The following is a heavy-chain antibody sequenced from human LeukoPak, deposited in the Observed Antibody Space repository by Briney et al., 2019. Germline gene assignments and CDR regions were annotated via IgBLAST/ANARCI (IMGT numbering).Heavy chain of an antibody. CDR1: GASISSSSYY. J-gene: IGHJ4*02. V-gene: IGHV4-39*01. CDR3: ARHGPSRYSSGWDPDY. D-gene: IGHD6-19*01. CDR2: IYYSGRT. Sequence: PSETLSLTCTVSGASISSSSYYWGWIRQPPGKGLEWIGSIYYSGRTYYNPSLKSRVTISVDTCKNQSSLKLSPVTAADTAVYYCARHGPSRYSSGWDPDYWGQGTLVTVSS.